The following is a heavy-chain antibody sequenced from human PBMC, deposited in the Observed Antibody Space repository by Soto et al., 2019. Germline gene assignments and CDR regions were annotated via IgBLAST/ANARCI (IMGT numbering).Heavy chain of an antibody. CDR1: GGSISSGDYY. J-gene: IGHJ5*01. CDR2: IYCSGST. Sequence: PSETLSLSCTVSGGSISSGDYYWSWIRQPPGKGLEWIGYIYCSGSTYYNPSLKSRVTISVDTSKNQFSLKLSSVTAADTAVYYCASSVYCSNGVCYALFDFCGQGTLVTVSS. V-gene: IGHV4-30-4*01. D-gene: IGHD2-8*01. CDR3: ASSVYCSNGVCYALFDF.